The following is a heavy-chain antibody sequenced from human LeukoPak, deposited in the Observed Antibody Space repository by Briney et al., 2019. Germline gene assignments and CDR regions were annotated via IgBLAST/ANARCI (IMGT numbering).Heavy chain of an antibody. J-gene: IGHJ3*02. CDR1: GFTFSSYW. D-gene: IGHD3-9*01. CDR2: IKQDGSEK. V-gene: IGHV3-7*03. CDR3: AKDSSYDILTGDAFDI. Sequence: GGSLRLSCAASGFTFSSYWMSWVRQAPGKGLEWVANIKQDGSEKYYVDSVKGRFTISRDNAKNSLYLQMNSLRAEDTALYYSAKDSSYDILTGDAFDIWGQGTMVTVSS.